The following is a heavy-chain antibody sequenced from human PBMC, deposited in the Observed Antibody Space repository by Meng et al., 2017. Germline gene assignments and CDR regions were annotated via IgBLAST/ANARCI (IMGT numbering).Heavy chain of an antibody. J-gene: IGHJ3*02. CDR1: GGSFSGYY. CDR3: ARVRRWAFDI. CDR2: INHSGST. Sequence: QVQLQQWGSGLFKPSETLSLTCAVYGGSFSGYYWSWIRQPPGKGLEWIGEINHSGSTNYNPSLKSRVTISVDTSKNQFSLKLSSVTAADTAVYYCARVRRWAFDIWGQGTMVTVSS. D-gene: IGHD3-10*01. V-gene: IGHV4-34*01.